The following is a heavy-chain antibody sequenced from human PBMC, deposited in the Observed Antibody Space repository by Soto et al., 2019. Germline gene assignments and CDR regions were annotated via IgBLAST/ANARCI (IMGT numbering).Heavy chain of an antibody. Sequence: GQLVESGGGVVQPGNSLRLSCAASGFTFSSDGMHWFRQAPGKGLEWVAIISNDGNNQYYGESVKGRFTISRDNSKNTLYMQMNSLRAEDTAVYYCAKGGGYSSAFEIWGQGTMVTVSS. CDR3: AKGGGYSSAFEI. J-gene: IGHJ3*02. CDR1: GFTFSSDG. V-gene: IGHV3-30*18. D-gene: IGHD6-13*01. CDR2: ISNDGNNQ.